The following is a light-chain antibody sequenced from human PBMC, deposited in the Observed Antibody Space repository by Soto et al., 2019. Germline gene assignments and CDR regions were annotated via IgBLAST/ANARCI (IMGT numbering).Light chain of an antibody. V-gene: IGLV1-44*01. J-gene: IGLJ1*01. CDR3: AAWDDSLGGYV. CDR1: SSNIGSNT. Sequence: QSVLAQPPSASGTPGQRVTISCSGSSSNIGSNTVNWYQQLPGTAPKLLIYSNNQRPSGVPDRFSGSKSGTSASLAISGLQSEDEADYYCAAWDDSLGGYVFGTGTNVTVL. CDR2: SNN.